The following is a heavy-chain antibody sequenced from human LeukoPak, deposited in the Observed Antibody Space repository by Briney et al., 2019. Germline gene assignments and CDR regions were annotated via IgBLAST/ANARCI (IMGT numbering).Heavy chain of an antibody. CDR2: IYSGGST. J-gene: IGHJ6*02. CDR1: GFTVSSNY. Sequence: PGGSLRLSCAASGFTVSSNYMSWVRQAPGKGLEWVSVIYSGGSTYYADSVKGRFTISRDNSKNTLYLQMNSLRAEDTAVYYCARDYLIKWAPRYGMDVWGQGTTVTVSS. CDR3: ARDYLIKWAPRYGMDV. D-gene: IGHD1-26*01. V-gene: IGHV3-66*01.